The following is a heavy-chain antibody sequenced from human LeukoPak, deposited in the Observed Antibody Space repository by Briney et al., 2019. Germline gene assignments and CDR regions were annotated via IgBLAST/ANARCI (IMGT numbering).Heavy chain of an antibody. CDR1: GGSFSGYY. V-gene: IGHV4-34*01. CDR2: INHSGST. Sequence: SETLSLTCAVYGGSFSGYYWSWIRQLPGKGLEWIGEINHSGSTNYNPSLKSRVTISVDTSKNQFSLKLSSVTAADTAVYYCARGRDAPPIDSSGYYYHYWGQGTLVTVSS. CDR3: ARGRDAPPIDSSGYYYHY. J-gene: IGHJ4*02. D-gene: IGHD3-22*01.